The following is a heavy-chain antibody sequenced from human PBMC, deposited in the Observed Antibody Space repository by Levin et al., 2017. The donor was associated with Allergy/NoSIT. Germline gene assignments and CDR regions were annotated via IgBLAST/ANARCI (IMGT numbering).Heavy chain of an antibody. J-gene: IGHJ6*03. CDR3: ARDAETTVTTGYYYYYMDV. CDR1: GFTFSSYS. V-gene: IGHV3-21*01. CDR2: ISSSSSYI. Sequence: GGSLRLSCAASGFTFSSYSMNWVRQAPGKGLEWVSSISSSSSYIYYADSVKGRFTISRDNAKNSLYLQMNSLRAEDTAVYYCARDAETTVTTGYYYYYMDVWGKGTTVTVSS. D-gene: IGHD4-11*01.